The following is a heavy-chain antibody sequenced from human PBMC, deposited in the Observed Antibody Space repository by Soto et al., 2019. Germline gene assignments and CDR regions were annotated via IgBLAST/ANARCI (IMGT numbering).Heavy chain of an antibody. J-gene: IGHJ5*02. CDR3: AREGGFCSGGSCYGNNWFDP. CDR2: IYYSGST. V-gene: IGHV4-30-4*01. Sequence: SETLSLTCTVSCGSINSGDYYWSWIRQPPGKGLEWIGYIYYSGSTYYNPSLKSRVTISVDTSKNQFSLKLSSVTAADTAVYYCAREGGFCSGGSCYGNNWFDPWGQGTLVTVSS. D-gene: IGHD2-15*01. CDR1: CGSINSGDYY.